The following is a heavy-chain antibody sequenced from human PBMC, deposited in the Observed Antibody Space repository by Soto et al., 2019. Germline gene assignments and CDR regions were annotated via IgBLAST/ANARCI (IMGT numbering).Heavy chain of an antibody. J-gene: IGHJ6*02. CDR1: GYTFASYY. Sequence: GAPVKVSCKASGYTFASYYMHWVRQAPGQGLEWMGIINPSGGSTSYAQKFQGRVTMTRDTSTSTVYMELSSLRSEDTAVYYCARDFCESCITMIVVVYGMDVWGQGTTVTVSS. V-gene: IGHV1-46*01. CDR2: INPSGGST. D-gene: IGHD3-22*01. CDR3: ARDFCESCITMIVVVYGMDV.